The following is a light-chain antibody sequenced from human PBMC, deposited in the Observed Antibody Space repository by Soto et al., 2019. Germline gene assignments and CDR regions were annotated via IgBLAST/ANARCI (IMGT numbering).Light chain of an antibody. CDR3: QPRSNWPVT. Sequence: EIVLTQSPATLSLSPGERATLSCRASQSVTTSLAWYQHKPGQAPRLLIYGASNGATGIPARFSGSGSGTDFTLTISSLEPEDFAVYYCQPRSNWPVTFGQGTRLEI. V-gene: IGKV3-11*01. CDR2: GAS. J-gene: IGKJ5*01. CDR1: QSVTTS.